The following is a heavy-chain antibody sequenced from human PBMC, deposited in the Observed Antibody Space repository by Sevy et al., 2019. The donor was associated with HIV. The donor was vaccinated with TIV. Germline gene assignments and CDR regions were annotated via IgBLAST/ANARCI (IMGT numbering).Heavy chain of an antibody. CDR2: IDSRSSNI. D-gene: IGHD5-12*01. CDR1: GFTFSSYS. V-gene: IGHV3-48*01. CDR3: AREGGYTDQGMDV. J-gene: IGHJ6*02. Sequence: GGSLRLSCAASGFTFSSYSMNWVRQAPGKGLEWLSYIDSRSSNIYYADSAKGRFTVSRDNAKNSLYVQMNSLRGEDTAVYYCAREGGYTDQGMDVWGQGTTVTVSS.